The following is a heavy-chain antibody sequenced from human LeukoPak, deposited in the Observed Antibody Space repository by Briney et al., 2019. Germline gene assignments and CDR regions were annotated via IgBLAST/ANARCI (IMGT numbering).Heavy chain of an antibody. Sequence: GGSLRLSCAASGFTFSSYWMSWVRQAPGKGLEWVANIKQDGSEKYYVDSVKGRFTISRDNAKNTLYLQMNSLRAEDTAVYYCASLEWLESYDYWGQGTLVTVSS. D-gene: IGHD3-3*01. CDR3: ASLEWLESYDY. CDR2: IKQDGSEK. J-gene: IGHJ4*02. CDR1: GFTFSSYW. V-gene: IGHV3-7*01.